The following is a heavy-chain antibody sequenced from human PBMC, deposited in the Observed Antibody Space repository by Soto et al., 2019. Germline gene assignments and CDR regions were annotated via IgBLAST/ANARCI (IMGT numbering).Heavy chain of an antibody. J-gene: IGHJ6*02. CDR3: TTRNVIRDESSSWPTTSRMDV. Sequence: KPVGSLRLSCAASGFTFSNAWMSWVRQAPGKGLEWVGRIKSKTDGGTTDYAAPVKGRFTISRDDSKNTLYLQMNSLKTEDTAVYYCTTRNVIRDESSSWPTTSRMDVWGQGTTVTVSS. CDR1: GFTFSNAW. V-gene: IGHV3-15*01. CDR2: IKSKTDGGTT. D-gene: IGHD6-13*01.